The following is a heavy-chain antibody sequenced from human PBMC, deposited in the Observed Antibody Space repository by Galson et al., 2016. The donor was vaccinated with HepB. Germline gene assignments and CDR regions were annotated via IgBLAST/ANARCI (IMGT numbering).Heavy chain of an antibody. CDR1: GFTFSSYA. Sequence: SLRLSCAASGFTFSSYAMSWVRQAPGKGLEWVSAISGSGGSTYYADSVKGRFTISRDNSKNTLYLQMNSLRAEDTAVYYCAKDRAVATIPDLFDPWGQGTLVTVSS. J-gene: IGHJ5*02. CDR3: AKDRAVATIPDLFDP. D-gene: IGHD5-12*01. V-gene: IGHV3-23*01. CDR2: ISGSGGST.